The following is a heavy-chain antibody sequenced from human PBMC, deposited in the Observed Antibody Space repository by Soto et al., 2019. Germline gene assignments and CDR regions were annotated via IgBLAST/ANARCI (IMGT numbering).Heavy chain of an antibody. CDR2: INPRSGGT. J-gene: IGHJ6*02. CDR1: GYTFSAYY. Sequence: QVQLEQSGAEVKKPGASVKVSCEGSGYTFSAYYIHWVRQAPGQGLEWMGWINPRSGGTNFAQKFQGRVTMTRDTSISTAYMELTRLMSNDTAVYYCATCTGGSCYYGMDIWGQGTTVTVSS. D-gene: IGHD2-15*01. V-gene: IGHV1-2*02. CDR3: ATCTGGSCYYGMDI.